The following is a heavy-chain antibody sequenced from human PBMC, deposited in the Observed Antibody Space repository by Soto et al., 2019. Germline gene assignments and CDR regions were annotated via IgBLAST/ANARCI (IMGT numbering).Heavy chain of an antibody. V-gene: IGHV4-59*08. J-gene: IGHJ5*02. CDR1: GGSISNYY. CDR2: VYYTGTT. D-gene: IGHD3-22*01. Sequence: SETLSLTCTVSGGSISNYYWTWIRQPPGMGLEWIGYVYYTGTTGYNPSLKSRVTISIDGSKNQISLKLSSVTAGDTAFYYCARLGGYYHSLDTWGQGTLVTVSS. CDR3: ARLGGYYHSLDT.